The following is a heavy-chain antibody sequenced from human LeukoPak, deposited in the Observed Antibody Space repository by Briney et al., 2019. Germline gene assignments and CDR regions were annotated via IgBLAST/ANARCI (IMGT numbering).Heavy chain of an antibody. J-gene: IGHJ6*03. V-gene: IGHV1-18*01. D-gene: IGHD3-10*01. CDR3: ARSVSPDYYGSGSYSNYYYYYMDV. CDR2: ISAYNGNT. CDR1: GYTFTSYG. Sequence: ASVKVSCKASGYTFTSYGISWVRQAPGQGLEWMGWISAYNGNTNYAQKLQGRVTMTTDTSTSTAYMGLRSLRSDDTAVYYCARSVSPDYYGSGSYSNYYYYYMDVWGKGTTVTVSS.